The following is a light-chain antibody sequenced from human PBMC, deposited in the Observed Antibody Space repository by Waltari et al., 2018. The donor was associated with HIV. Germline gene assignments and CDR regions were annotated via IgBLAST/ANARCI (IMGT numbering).Light chain of an antibody. Sequence: YVLTQAPSVSQAPGKTATLTCEGDRLGTKTVHWHQQRSAQAPVLVIYYDSERPSGIPDRFSGSNSGNTATLTISRVEDGDEADYYCQVWDTTTNEGVFGGGTKLTVL. CDR3: QVWDTTTNEGV. CDR2: YDS. CDR1: RLGTKT. J-gene: IGLJ3*02. V-gene: IGLV3-21*04.